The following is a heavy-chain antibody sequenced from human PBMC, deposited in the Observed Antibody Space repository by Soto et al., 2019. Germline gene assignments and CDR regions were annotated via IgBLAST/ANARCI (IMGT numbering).Heavy chain of an antibody. J-gene: IGHJ6*02. Sequence: LSLTCTVSGGSISSSSYYWGWIRQPPGKGLEWIGSIYYSGSTYYNPSLKSRVTISVDTSKNQFSLKLSSVTAADTAVYYCARLVVGYCTNGVCPMWRYYYYGMDVWGQGTTVTVSS. CDR2: IYYSGST. D-gene: IGHD2-8*01. CDR1: GGSISSSSYY. V-gene: IGHV4-39*01. CDR3: ARLVVGYCTNGVCPMWRYYYYGMDV.